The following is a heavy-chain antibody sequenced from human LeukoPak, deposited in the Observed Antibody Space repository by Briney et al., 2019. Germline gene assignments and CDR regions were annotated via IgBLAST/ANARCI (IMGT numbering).Heavy chain of an antibody. D-gene: IGHD4-17*01. CDR2: IYYSGCT. CDR1: GGSISSGGYY. CDR3: ARDIGYGETSY. V-gene: IGHV4-31*11. J-gene: IGHJ4*02. Sequence: SETLSLTCAVSGGSISSGGYYWSWIRQHPGKGLEWIGYIYYSGCTYYNPSLKSRVTISVDTSKNQFSLKLSSVTAADTAVYYCARDIGYGETSYWGQGTLVTVSS.